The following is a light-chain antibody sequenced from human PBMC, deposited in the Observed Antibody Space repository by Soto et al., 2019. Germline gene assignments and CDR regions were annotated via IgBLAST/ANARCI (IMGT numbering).Light chain of an antibody. Sequence: IGWTQSPGNLSLSPGERATLSCRASQSVSSNLAWYQQKPGQAPRALIYGASTRAPNVPDRFSGSGSGTEFTLTISSLQSGDFAVYYCQQYYNWPQPFGQG. CDR2: GAS. CDR3: QQYYNWPQP. V-gene: IGKV3-15*01. CDR1: QSVSSN. J-gene: IGKJ1*01.